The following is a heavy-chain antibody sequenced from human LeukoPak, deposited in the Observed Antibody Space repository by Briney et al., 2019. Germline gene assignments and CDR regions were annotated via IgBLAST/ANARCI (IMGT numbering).Heavy chain of an antibody. J-gene: IGHJ4*02. D-gene: IGHD4-23*01. CDR1: GASINHYY. Sequence: SETLSLTCTVSGASINHYYCSWIRQSPGKGLEWIGYSYSSGYTNYNPSLKSRVTISVDTFKNQFSLKLTSVTAADTAVYYCARDLNGGAHFDYWGQGTLVTVSS. CDR2: SYSSGYT. V-gene: IGHV4-59*01. CDR3: ARDLNGGAHFDY.